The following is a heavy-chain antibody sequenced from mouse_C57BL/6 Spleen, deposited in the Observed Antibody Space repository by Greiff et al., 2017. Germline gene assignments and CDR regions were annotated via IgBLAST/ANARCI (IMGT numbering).Heavy chain of an antibody. CDR3: TRGEMAPFAY. D-gene: IGHD2-3*01. J-gene: IGHJ3*01. V-gene: IGHV5-9-1*02. CDR1: GFTFSSYA. Sequence: EVKLMESGEGLVKPGGSLKLSCAASGFTFSSYAMSWVAYISSGGDYIYYADTVKGRFTISRDNARNTLYLQMSSLKSEDTAMYYCTRGEMAPFAYWGQGTLVTVSA. CDR2: ISSGGDYI.